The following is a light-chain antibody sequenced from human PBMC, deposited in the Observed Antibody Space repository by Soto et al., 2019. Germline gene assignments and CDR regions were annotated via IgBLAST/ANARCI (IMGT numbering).Light chain of an antibody. CDR2: GAS. CDR3: QKYDTSPYT. CDR1: QTVIKNY. V-gene: IGKV3-20*01. J-gene: IGKJ2*01. Sequence: ESVLTQSPGTLSLSPGERVTLSCRASQTVIKNYLAWYQRKPGQAPRLLIYGASNRATGIPDRFSGDGSGTDFTLTINRLEAEDSALYYCQKYDTSPYTFGQGTKLEIK.